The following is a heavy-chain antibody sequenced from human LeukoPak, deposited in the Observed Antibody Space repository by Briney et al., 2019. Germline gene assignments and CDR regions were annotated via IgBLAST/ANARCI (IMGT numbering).Heavy chain of an antibody. CDR1: GYSFTSYD. CDR2: MNPNSGDT. CDR3: VGGSGFDY. V-gene: IGHV1-8*03. J-gene: IGHJ4*02. Sequence: GASVKVSCKASGYSFTSYDINWVRQATGQGLEWMGWMNPNSGDTVYAQRFEGRVTITRHTSISTTYMELSSLRSEDTAVYYCVGGSGFDYWGQGTLVTVSS.